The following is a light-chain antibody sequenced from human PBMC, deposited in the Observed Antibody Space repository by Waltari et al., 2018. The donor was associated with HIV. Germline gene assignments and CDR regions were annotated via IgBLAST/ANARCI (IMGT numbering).Light chain of an antibody. J-gene: IGLJ3*02. V-gene: IGLV6-57*02. Sequence: NFMLTQPHSVSESPGKTVTISCTGSSGSIASNYVQWYQQRPGSAPTTVIYGDNQRPSGVPDRCSGSIDSSSNSASLTISGLKTEDEADYYCQSYDSSNLWVFGGGTKLTVL. CDR1: SGSIASNY. CDR3: QSYDSSNLWV. CDR2: GDN.